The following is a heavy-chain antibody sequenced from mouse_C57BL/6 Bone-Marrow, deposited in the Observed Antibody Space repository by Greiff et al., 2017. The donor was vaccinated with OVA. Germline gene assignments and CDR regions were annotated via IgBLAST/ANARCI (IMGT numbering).Heavy chain of an antibody. CDR2: IRNKANGYTT. J-gene: IGHJ2*01. D-gene: IGHD2-14*01. V-gene: IGHV7-3*01. CDR3: ARYRGVRRGYYFDY. CDR1: GFTFTDYY. Sequence: EVQRVESGGGLVQPGGSLSLSCAASGFTFTDYYMSWVRQPPGKALEWLGFIRNKANGYTTEYSASVKGRFTISRDNSQSILYLQMNALRAEDSATYYCARYRGVRRGYYFDYWGQGTTLTVSS.